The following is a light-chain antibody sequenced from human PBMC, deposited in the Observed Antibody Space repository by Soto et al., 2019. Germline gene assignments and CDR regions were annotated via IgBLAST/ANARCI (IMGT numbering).Light chain of an antibody. CDR3: QHYSSSPPAIT. CDR1: QSVTSGY. Sequence: EIVLTQSPGTLSLSPGERATLSCRASQSVTSGYLAWYQQQPNQAPRLLIYGAAYRATDIPDRFSGGGSGPDFTLTISRLEPEDCAVYYCQHYSSSPPAITFGQGTRLEIK. J-gene: IGKJ5*01. V-gene: IGKV3-20*01. CDR2: GAA.